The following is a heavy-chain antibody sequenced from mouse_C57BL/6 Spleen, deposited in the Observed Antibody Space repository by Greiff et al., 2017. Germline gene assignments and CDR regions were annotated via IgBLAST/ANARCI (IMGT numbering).Heavy chain of an antibody. Sequence: VQVVESGPGLVQPSQSLSITCTASGFSLTSYGVHWVRQSPGKGLEWLGVIWRGGSTDYNAAFMSRLSITKDNSKGQVFFKMNSLQADDTAIYYCAKKGHYGSSSYAMDYWGQGTSVTVSS. J-gene: IGHJ4*01. V-gene: IGHV2-5*01. D-gene: IGHD1-1*01. CDR2: IWRGGST. CDR3: AKKGHYGSSSYAMDY. CDR1: GFSLTSYG.